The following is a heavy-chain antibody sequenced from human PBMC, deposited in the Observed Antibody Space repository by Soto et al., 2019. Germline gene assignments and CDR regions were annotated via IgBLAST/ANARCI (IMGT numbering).Heavy chain of an antibody. J-gene: IGHJ3*01. CDR2: ISAYNGNT. Sequence: QVQLVQSGAEVKKPGASVKVSCKASGYTFTSYGISWVRQAPGQGLEWMGWISAYNGNTNYAQKLQGRVTMTTDTPRRKPNRERGSRGFDAAAFYYGGRPPNSSGGYGGFVFFDLGGKGKLVPVSS. CDR3: GRPPNSSGGYGGFVFFDL. D-gene: IGHD6-25*01. CDR1: GYTFTSYG. V-gene: IGHV1-18*01.